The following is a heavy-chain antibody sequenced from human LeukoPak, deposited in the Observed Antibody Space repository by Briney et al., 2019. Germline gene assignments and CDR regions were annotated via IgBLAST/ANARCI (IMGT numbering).Heavy chain of an antibody. J-gene: IGHJ4*02. Sequence: PSETLSLTCSISGGSISSYYWSWIRQPPGRGLEWIGYIYYSGSTNYNPSLESRVTISLDTSKKQFSLKLSSVTAADTAVYYCARGPSLSGVVMQDYWGQGTLVTVSS. CDR3: ARGPSLSGVVMQDY. V-gene: IGHV4-59*12. CDR2: IYYSGST. D-gene: IGHD3-3*01. CDR1: GGSISSYY.